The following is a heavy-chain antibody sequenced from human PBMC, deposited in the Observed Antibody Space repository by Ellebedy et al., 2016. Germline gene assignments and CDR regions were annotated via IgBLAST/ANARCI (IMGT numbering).Heavy chain of an antibody. V-gene: IGHV4-39*07. CDR2: IYYSGST. CDR3: ARGTRDFWSGSYVGSGFDP. Sequence: SETLSLTCTVSGGSISSSSYYWGWIRRPPGKGLEWIGSIYYSGSTYYNPSLKSRVTISVDTSKNQFSLKLSSVTAADTAVYYCARGTRDFWSGSYVGSGFDPWGQGTLVTVSS. CDR1: GGSISSSSYY. D-gene: IGHD3-3*01. J-gene: IGHJ5*02.